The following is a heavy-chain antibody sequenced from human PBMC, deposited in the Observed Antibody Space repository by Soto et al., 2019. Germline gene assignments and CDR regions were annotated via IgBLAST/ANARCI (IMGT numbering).Heavy chain of an antibody. D-gene: IGHD3-10*01. CDR3: ARSSFYGSSPLWFDP. Sequence: PSETLSLTCAVSGDSISSFCWSWIRQPPGKGLEWIGHIYYNGFTTYNPSLKSRVTISVDTSKNQFSLELTSVTAADTAVYYCARSSFYGSSPLWFDPWGQGTLVTVSS. V-gene: IGHV4-59*01. CDR2: IYYNGFT. CDR1: GDSISSFC. J-gene: IGHJ5*02.